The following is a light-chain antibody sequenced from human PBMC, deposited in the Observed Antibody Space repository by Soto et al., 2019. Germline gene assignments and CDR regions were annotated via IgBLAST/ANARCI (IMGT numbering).Light chain of an antibody. Sequence: EIVLTQSTGTLSLSPGERATLSCRARQSVSDSYLAWYQQKPGQAPRLLIYGASSRATGIPDRFSGSGSGTDFTLTISRLEPEDFAVYYCQQYGSSPMYTFGQGTKLEIK. CDR2: GAS. J-gene: IGKJ2*01. CDR1: QSVSDSY. CDR3: QQYGSSPMYT. V-gene: IGKV3-20*01.